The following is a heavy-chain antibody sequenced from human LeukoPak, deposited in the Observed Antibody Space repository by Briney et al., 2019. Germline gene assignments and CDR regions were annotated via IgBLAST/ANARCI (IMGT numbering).Heavy chain of an antibody. J-gene: IGHJ4*02. CDR3: AKVLVLVSANRYYFDY. CDR1: GLTFSGSA. D-gene: IGHD2-15*01. Sequence: GGSLRLSCAASGLTFSGSAMSWVRQAPGKGLEWVSLISGSGNSTYYADSVKGRFTISRDNAKNTLYLQMNSLRAEDTAVYYCAKVLVLVSANRYYFDYWGQGTLVTVSS. V-gene: IGHV3-23*01. CDR2: ISGSGNST.